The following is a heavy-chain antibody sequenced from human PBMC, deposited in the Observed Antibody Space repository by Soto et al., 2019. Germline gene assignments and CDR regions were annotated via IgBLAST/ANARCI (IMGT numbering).Heavy chain of an antibody. CDR3: ARGRALVAATIPRYYFDY. Sequence: QVQLQESGPGLVKPSQTLSLTCTVSGGSISSGGYYWSWIRQHPGKGLEWIGYIYYSGSTYYNPSLQIRVTISVDTSKNQFSLKLSSVTAADTAVYYCARGRALVAATIPRYYFDYWGQGTLVTVSS. D-gene: IGHD2-15*01. CDR2: IYYSGST. J-gene: IGHJ4*02. V-gene: IGHV4-31*03. CDR1: GGSISSGGYY.